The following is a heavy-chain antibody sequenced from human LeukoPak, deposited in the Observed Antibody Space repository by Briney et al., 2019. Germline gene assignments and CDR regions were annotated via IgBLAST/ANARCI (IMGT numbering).Heavy chain of an antibody. CDR1: GYTFTVYY. J-gene: IGHJ4*02. V-gene: IGHV1-2*02. CDR2: INPNSGGT. Sequence: GASVKVSCTASGYTFTVYYMHWVRQAPGQGLEWMGWINPNSGGTNYAQKFQGRVTMTRDTSISTAYMELSRLRSDDTAVYYCARERTLTSCYDYWGQGTLVTVSS. D-gene: IGHD2-15*01. CDR3: ARERTLTSCYDY.